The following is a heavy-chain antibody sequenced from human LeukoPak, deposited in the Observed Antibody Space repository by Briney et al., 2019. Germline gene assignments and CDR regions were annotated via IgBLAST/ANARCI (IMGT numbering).Heavy chain of an antibody. V-gene: IGHV4-61*01. CDR2: IYYSGST. J-gene: IGHJ4*02. Sequence: SETLSLTCTVSGGSISSSSYYWSWIRQPPGKGLEWIGYIYYSGSTNYNPSLKSRVTISVDTSKNQFSLKLSSVTAADTAVYYCARGDSSSWYGIGYWGQGTLVTVSS. D-gene: IGHD6-13*01. CDR1: GGSISSSSYY. CDR3: ARGDSSSWYGIGY.